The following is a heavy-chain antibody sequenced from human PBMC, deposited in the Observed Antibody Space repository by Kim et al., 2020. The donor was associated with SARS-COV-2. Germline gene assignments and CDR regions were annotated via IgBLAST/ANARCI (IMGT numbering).Heavy chain of an antibody. J-gene: IGHJ4*02. V-gene: IGHV3-23*01. CDR2: ISGSGGST. Sequence: GGSLRLSCAASGFTFSSYAMSWVRQAPGKGLEWVSAISGSGGSTYYADSVKGRFTISRDNSKNTLYLQMNSLRAEDTAVYYCAKVTAPDIVATISYYFDYWGQGTLVTVSS. CDR3: AKVTAPDIVATISYYFDY. CDR1: GFTFSSYA. D-gene: IGHD5-12*01.